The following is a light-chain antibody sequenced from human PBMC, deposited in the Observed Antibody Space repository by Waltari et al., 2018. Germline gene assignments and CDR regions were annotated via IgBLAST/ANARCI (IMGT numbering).Light chain of an antibody. Sequence: IVLTQSPGNLSLSPGERATLPCRASQSVSRSLAWYQQKPGQAPKLLIYGASTRATGIPDRFTGSGSGTDFSLTISSLEPEDFAIYFCQHYVRLPATFGQGTKVEIK. CDR3: QHYVRLPAT. CDR2: GAS. J-gene: IGKJ1*01. V-gene: IGKV3-20*01. CDR1: QSVSRS.